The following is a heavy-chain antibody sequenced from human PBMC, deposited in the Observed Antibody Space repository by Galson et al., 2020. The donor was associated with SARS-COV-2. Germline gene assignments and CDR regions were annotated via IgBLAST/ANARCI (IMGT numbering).Heavy chain of an antibody. CDR3: ARGLHYYDSSGYYFDY. CDR1: GGSISSYY. CDR2: IYYSGST. V-gene: IGHV4-59*01. J-gene: IGHJ4*02. D-gene: IGHD3-22*01. Sequence: ETSETLSLTCTVSGGSISSYYWSWIRQPPGKGLEWLGYIYYSGSTNYNPSLKSRVTISVDTSKNQFSLKLSSVTAADTAVYYCARGLHYYDSSGYYFDYWGQGTLVTVSS.